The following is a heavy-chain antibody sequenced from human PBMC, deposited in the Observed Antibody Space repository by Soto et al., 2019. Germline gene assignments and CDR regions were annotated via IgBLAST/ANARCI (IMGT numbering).Heavy chain of an antibody. CDR3: ARDEYYDSSGYAAY. D-gene: IGHD3-22*01. CDR2: IYTSGST. Sequence: PSETLSLTGTVSGGSISSYYWSWIRQPAGKGLEWIGRIYTSGSTNYNPSLKSRVTMSVDTSKNQFSLKLSSVTAADTAVYYCARDEYYDSSGYAAYWGQGTLVTVSS. V-gene: IGHV4-4*07. CDR1: GGSISSYY. J-gene: IGHJ4*02.